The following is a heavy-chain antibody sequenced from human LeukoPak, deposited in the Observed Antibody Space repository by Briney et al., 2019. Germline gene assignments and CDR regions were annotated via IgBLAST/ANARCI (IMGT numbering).Heavy chain of an antibody. D-gene: IGHD3-9*01. CDR3: ATKGDILTGYYIDGAFDI. J-gene: IGHJ3*02. V-gene: IGHV1-24*01. Sequence: ASVKVSCKVSGCTLTELSMHWARQAPGKGLEWMGGFDPEDGETIYAQKFQGRVTMTEDTSTDTAYMELSSLRSEDTAVYYCATKGDILTGYYIDGAFDIWGQGTMVTVSS. CDR1: GCTLTELS. CDR2: FDPEDGET.